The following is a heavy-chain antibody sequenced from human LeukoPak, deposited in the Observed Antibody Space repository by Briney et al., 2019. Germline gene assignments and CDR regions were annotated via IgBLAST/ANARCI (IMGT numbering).Heavy chain of an antibody. CDR1: GFTFSSYS. J-gene: IGHJ5*02. Sequence: QAGGSLRLSCAASGFTFSSYSMNWVRQAPGKGLEWVAFIRYDGSNKYYADSVKGRFTISRDNTQNSLSLQMSSLKAEDTAVYYCARHRFVSAPGSGNWFDPWGQGTLVTVSS. CDR2: IRYDGSNK. CDR3: ARHRFVSAPGSGNWFDP. V-gene: IGHV3-33*08. D-gene: IGHD3-10*01.